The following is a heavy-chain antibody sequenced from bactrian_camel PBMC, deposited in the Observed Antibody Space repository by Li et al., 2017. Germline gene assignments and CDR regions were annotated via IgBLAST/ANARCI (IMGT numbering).Heavy chain of an antibody. CDR3: AASVGGSWYGDPLWPSGYGY. D-gene: IGHD6*01. V-gene: IGHV3S54*01. J-gene: IGHJ4*01. CDR1: GYSSYSI. Sequence: QVQLVESGGGSVQAGGSLRLSCAASGYSSYSIMAWFRLAPGKPREVVGSIDAAGGGTYYADSVKGRFTISQDNAKNTVDLQMSNLQPEDTALYYCAASVGGSWYGDPLWPSGYGYWGQGTQVTVS. CDR2: IDAAGGGT.